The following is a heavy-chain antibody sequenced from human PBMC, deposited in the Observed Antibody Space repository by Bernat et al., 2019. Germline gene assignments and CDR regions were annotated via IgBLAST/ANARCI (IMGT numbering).Heavy chain of an antibody. J-gene: IGHJ4*02. V-gene: IGHV3-53*02. CDR3: ARLITVGPWRFDS. CDR1: GFTVNSNY. D-gene: IGHD4-23*01. Sequence: EVQLVETGGDLIQPVGSLRLSCAASGFTVNSNYMTWVRQTPGKGLEWVSIIYTGGTTYYADSVKGRFTISRDNSKNTLYLQMNSLRAEDTAVYYCARLITVGPWRFDSWGQGTLVTVSS. CDR2: IYTGGTT.